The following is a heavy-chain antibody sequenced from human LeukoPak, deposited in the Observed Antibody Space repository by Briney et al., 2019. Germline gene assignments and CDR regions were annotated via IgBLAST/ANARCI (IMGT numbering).Heavy chain of an antibody. J-gene: IGHJ4*02. D-gene: IGHD3-3*01. CDR3: ASAYASYDFWSGYENFDF. CDR1: GIRFTTHW. V-gene: IGHV3-7*01. Sequence: GGSLRLSCAASGIRFTTHWMNWVRQTPGKGLEWVASIRQDGGEKKYVDSVKGRFTISRDLAQNSLFLQMNSLRAEDTAVYYCASAYASYDFWSGYENFDFWGQGTLVTVSS. CDR2: IRQDGGEK.